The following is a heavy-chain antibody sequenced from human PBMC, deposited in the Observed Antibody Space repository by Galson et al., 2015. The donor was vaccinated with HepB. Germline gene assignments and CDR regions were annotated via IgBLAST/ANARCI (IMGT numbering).Heavy chain of an antibody. CDR2: ISYDGSNK. J-gene: IGHJ4*02. D-gene: IGHD3-22*01. CDR1: GFTFSSYG. CDR3: ARDSPRVPYYYDSSGYLDY. Sequence: SLRLSCAASGFTFSSYGMHWVRQAPGKGLEWVAVISYDGSNKYYADSVKGRFTISRDNSKNTLYLQMNSLRAEDTAVYYCARDSPRVPYYYDSSGYLDYWGQGTLVTVSS. V-gene: IGHV3-30*03.